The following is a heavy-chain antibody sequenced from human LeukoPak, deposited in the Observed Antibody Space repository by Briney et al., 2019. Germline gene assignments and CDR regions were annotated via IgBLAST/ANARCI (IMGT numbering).Heavy chain of an antibody. CDR1: GGTFNSYG. CDR3: ARGELGDRSGFSFFDY. D-gene: IGHD3-22*01. V-gene: IGHV1-69*05. Sequence: GASVQFSCKAPGGTFNSYGISWVRPAPGQGREWMGGVISIFGRIKYRQKFQGRATITTDESTSTAYMELSSLTSEDTGVYYCARGELGDRSGFSFFDYWGQGTLVTVSS. J-gene: IGHJ4*02. CDR2: VISIFGRI.